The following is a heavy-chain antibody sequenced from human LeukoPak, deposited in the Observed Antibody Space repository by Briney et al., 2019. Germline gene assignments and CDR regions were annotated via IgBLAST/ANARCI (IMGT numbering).Heavy chain of an antibody. D-gene: IGHD2-2*01. Sequence: SETLSLTCAVYGGSFSGYYWSWIRQPPGKGLEWIGEINHSGSTNYNPSLKSRVTISVDTSKNQFSLKLSSVTAADTAVYYCARLYCSSTSCYPTAPAEDYYYYGMDVWGQGTTVTVSS. V-gene: IGHV4-34*01. J-gene: IGHJ6*02. CDR1: GGSFSGYY. CDR3: ARLYCSSTSCYPTAPAEDYYYYGMDV. CDR2: INHSGST.